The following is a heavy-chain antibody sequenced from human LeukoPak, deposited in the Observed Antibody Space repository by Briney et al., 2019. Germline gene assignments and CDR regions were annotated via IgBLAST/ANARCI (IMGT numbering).Heavy chain of an antibody. CDR2: IFYSGST. CDR3: ARGYYDVLTNYPKNFDQ. V-gene: IGHV4-30-4*01. CDR1: GGSIISADHY. Sequence: SETLSLTCTVSGGSIISADHYWSWIRQPPGKGLEWIGYIFYSGSTYYKSSLKSRLTISVDTSKNQFSLKLSSVTAADTAVYYCARGYYDVLTNYPKNFDQWGQGTLVTVSS. J-gene: IGHJ4*02. D-gene: IGHD3-9*01.